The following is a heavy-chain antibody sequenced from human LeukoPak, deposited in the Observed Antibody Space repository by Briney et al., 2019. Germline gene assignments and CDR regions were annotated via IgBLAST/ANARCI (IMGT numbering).Heavy chain of an antibody. CDR1: GYTFTSYD. D-gene: IGHD6-6*01. V-gene: IGHV1-8*01. CDR3: ARECSSCTNWFDP. Sequence: ASVKVSCKASGYTFTSYDINWVRQATGQGLEWMGWKNPNSGNTGYAQKFQGRVTMTRNTSISTAYMELSSLRSEDTAVYYCARECSSCTNWFDPWGQGTLVTVSS. J-gene: IGHJ5*02. CDR2: KNPNSGNT.